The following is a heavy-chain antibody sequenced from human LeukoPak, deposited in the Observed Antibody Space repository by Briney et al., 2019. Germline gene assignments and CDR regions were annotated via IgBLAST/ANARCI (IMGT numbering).Heavy chain of an antibody. Sequence: PGGSLRLSCAASGFTFDDYGMSWVRQAPGKGLEWVSGINSNGGSKGLADSVKGRFTISRDNAKNSLYLQMNSLRVEDTALYYCARFHTNWGSRCYYYMDVWGKGTTVTVSS. V-gene: IGHV3-20*04. CDR3: ARFHTNWGSRCYYYMDV. J-gene: IGHJ6*03. CDR1: GFTFDDYG. D-gene: IGHD7-27*01. CDR2: INSNGGSK.